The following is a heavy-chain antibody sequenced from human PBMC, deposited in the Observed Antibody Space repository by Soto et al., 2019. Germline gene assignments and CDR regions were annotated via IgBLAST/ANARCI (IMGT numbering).Heavy chain of an antibody. J-gene: IGHJ5*02. V-gene: IGHV1-2*02. Sequence: ASVRVSCKASGFSFTGYYIHWLRQAPGQGLEWMGWINAHSGGTEYAQKFQGRVTLTRDTSISTAYMTLSSLRSDDTAIYYCAKDLTRQLAYWLDPWGQGTQVTVS. CDR2: INAHSGGT. D-gene: IGHD6-6*01. CDR1: GFSFTGYY. CDR3: AKDLTRQLAYWLDP.